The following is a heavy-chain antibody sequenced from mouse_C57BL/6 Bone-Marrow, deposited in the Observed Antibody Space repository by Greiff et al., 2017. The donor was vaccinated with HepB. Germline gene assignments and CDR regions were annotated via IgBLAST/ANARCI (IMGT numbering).Heavy chain of an antibody. V-gene: IGHV5-9*01. Sequence: EVKLMESGGGLVKPGGSLKLSCAASGFTFSSYTMSWVRQTPEKRLEWVATISGGGGNTYYPDSVKGRFTISRDNAKNTLYLQMSSLRSEDTALYYCARQLRLPRFAYWGQGTLVTVSA. CDR1: GFTFSSYT. CDR3: ARQLRLPRFAY. D-gene: IGHD3-2*02. J-gene: IGHJ3*01. CDR2: ISGGGGNT.